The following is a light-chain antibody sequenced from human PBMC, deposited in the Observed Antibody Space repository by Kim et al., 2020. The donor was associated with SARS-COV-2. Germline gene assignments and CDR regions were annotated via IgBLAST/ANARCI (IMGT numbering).Light chain of an antibody. CDR3: SSYAGSNNLV. J-gene: IGLJ2*01. CDR2: EVS. V-gene: IGLV2-8*01. Sequence: GQSVPISCTGTSSDVGGYHYVSWYQQHPGKAPKLMIYEVSKRPSGVPERFSGSKSGNTASLTVSGLQAEDEADYYCSSYAGSNNLVFGGGTQLTVL. CDR1: SSDVGGYHY.